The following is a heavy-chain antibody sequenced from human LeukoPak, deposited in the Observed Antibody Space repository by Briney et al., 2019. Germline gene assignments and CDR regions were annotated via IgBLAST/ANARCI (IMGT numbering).Heavy chain of an antibody. J-gene: IGHJ3*02. CDR2: VKTETDGGTT. D-gene: IGHD3-16*01. CDR3: TTMALGVGAFDI. V-gene: IGHV3-15*01. Sequence: GGSLRLSCAASGFTFNSVWMSWVRQAPGKGLEWVGRVKTETDGGTTDYAAPVKGRFTVSRDDSKNTLYLQLNGLKTEDTAVYYCTTMALGVGAFDIWGQGTPGPVSS. CDR1: GFTFNSVW.